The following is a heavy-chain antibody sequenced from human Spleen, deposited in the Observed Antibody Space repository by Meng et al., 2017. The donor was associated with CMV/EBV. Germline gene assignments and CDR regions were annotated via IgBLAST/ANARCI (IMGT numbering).Heavy chain of an antibody. CDR2: AHPNSGGS. Sequence: TTSGSTFTSCSIHWVRQAPGQGLEWMGWAHPNSGGSNFAQKFQGRVTMTTDTSITTAYMELRSLKFDDTAVYYCAKRGYSSSSWFDSWGQGTLVTVSS. CDR1: GSTFTSCS. J-gene: IGHJ5*01. V-gene: IGHV1-2*02. D-gene: IGHD6-6*01. CDR3: AKRGYSSSSWFDS.